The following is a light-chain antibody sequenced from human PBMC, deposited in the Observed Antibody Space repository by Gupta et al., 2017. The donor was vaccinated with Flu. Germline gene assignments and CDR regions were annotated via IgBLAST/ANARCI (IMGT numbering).Light chain of an antibody. CDR2: SSS. CDR1: QSITTY. CDR3: QQSYRTPYT. Sequence: DIQMTQSPSSMSASVGDRVTITCRASQSITTYVNWYQQRPGHAPKLLISSSSSLQSGVPSRFSGSGGGTEFTLTISGLQPEDFGDFYCQQSYRTPYTFGQGTKLEI. J-gene: IGKJ2*01. V-gene: IGKV1-39*01.